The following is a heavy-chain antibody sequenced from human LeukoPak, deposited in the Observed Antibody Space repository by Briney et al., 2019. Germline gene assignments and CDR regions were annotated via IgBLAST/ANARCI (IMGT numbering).Heavy chain of an antibody. J-gene: IGHJ6*03. CDR1: GGSITTFSSD. D-gene: IGHD3-9*01. CDR2: IPYSGST. Sequence: PSETLSLTCTVSGGSITTFSSDWGWIRQPPGKGLEWIGTIPYSGSTYYSPSLKSRVTILVDTSKNQFSLRLISVTAADTAVYYCARGQRYYDLLFGPQPYYYYMDVWGKGTPVTVSS. CDR3: ARGQRYYDLLFGPQPYYYYMDV. V-gene: IGHV4-39*07.